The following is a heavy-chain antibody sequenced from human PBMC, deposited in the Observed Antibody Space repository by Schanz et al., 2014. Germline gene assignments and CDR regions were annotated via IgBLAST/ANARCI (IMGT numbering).Heavy chain of an antibody. V-gene: IGHV3-30-3*01. Sequence: QVQLLQFGGGVVQPGRSLRLSCAASGFTFSSYAMHWVRQAPGKGLEWVALISNDGSIKYYADSVEGRFTIARDNARNSLYLHMNTLGAEDTAVYYCAKDSTHIDIVLVPTAIDYWGQGTLVTVSS. CDR2: ISNDGSIK. J-gene: IGHJ4*02. D-gene: IGHD2-2*01. CDR1: GFTFSSYA. CDR3: AKDSTHIDIVLVPTAIDY.